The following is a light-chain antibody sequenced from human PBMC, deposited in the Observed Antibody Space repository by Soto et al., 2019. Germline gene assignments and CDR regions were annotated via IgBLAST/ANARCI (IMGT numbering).Light chain of an antibody. Sequence: EIVMTQSPATLSGSPGERVTLYCRASQSVSTNVAWYQQKPGQAPRLLLYGASTRATGLPARFSGSGSGTEFTLTISSLQSEDFAVYYCQHCHDCPPRTFGQGTKVDI. CDR2: GAS. J-gene: IGKJ1*01. CDR1: QSVSTN. CDR3: QHCHDCPPRT. V-gene: IGKV3-15*01.